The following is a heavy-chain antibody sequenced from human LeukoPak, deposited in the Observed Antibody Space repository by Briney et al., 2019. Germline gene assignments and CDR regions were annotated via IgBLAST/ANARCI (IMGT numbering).Heavy chain of an antibody. Sequence: GGSLRLSCAASGFTFDDYGMHWVRQAPGKGLEWVSLISWDGGSTSYADSVTGRFTISRDNSKNSLYLQMNSLRAEDTALYYCAKDISQPYSSGWLGVLGYWGQGTLVTVSS. CDR1: GFTFDDYG. CDR2: ISWDGGST. CDR3: AKDISQPYSSGWLGVLGY. V-gene: IGHV3-43D*03. J-gene: IGHJ4*02. D-gene: IGHD6-19*01.